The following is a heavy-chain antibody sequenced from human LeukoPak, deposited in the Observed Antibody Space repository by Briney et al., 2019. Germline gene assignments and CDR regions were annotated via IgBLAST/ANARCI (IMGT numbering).Heavy chain of an antibody. Sequence: GGSLGLSCAASGFTFSSYSMNWVRQAPGKGLEWVSSISSSSSYIYYADSVKGRFTISRDNAKNSLYLQMNSLRAEDTAVYYCAALWFGELSVWGQGTLVTVSS. CDR1: GFTFSSYS. CDR2: ISSSSSYI. J-gene: IGHJ4*02. V-gene: IGHV3-21*01. CDR3: AALWFGELSV. D-gene: IGHD3-10*01.